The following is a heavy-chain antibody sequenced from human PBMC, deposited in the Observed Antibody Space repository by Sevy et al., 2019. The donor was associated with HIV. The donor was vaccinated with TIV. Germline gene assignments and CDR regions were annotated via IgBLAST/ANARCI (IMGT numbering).Heavy chain of an antibody. CDR1: GYTFISYG. Sequence: ASVKVSCKASGYTFISYGISWVRQAPGQGLEWMGWISGDNGNTISAQNLQGRVTMSTDISTSTAYMELRSLRSDDTAVYYCARDSMPTVQGIIITPYYYGMDLWGQGTTVTVSS. D-gene: IGHD3-10*01. V-gene: IGHV1-18*01. CDR3: ARDSMPTVQGIIITPYYYGMDL. CDR2: ISGDNGNT. J-gene: IGHJ6*02.